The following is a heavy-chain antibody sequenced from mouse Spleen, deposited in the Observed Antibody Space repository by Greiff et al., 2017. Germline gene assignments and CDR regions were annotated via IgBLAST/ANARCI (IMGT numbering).Heavy chain of an antibody. CDR1: GFNIKNTY. CDR3: ARRYYGSSYYFDV. V-gene: IGHV14-3*01. J-gene: IGHJ1*03. D-gene: IGHD1-1*01. CDR2: IDPANGNT. Sequence: VHVKQSVAELVRPGASVKLSCTASGFNIKNTYMHWVKQRPEQGLEWIGRIDPANGNTKYAPKFQGKATITADTSSNTAYLQLSSLTSEDSAVYYCARRYYGSSYYFDVWGTGTTVTVSS.